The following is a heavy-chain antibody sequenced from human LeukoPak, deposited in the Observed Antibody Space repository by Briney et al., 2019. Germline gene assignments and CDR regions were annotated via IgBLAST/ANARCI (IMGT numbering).Heavy chain of an antibody. CDR1: GFTFSSYA. CDR2: ISYDGSNK. Sequence: PGRSLRLSCAASGFTFSSYAMHWVRQAPGKGLEWVAVISYDGSNKYYADSVKGRFTISRDNSKNTLYLQMNSLRAEDTAVYYCASDYGGNSVHAFDIWGQGTMVTVSS. J-gene: IGHJ3*02. D-gene: IGHD4-23*01. V-gene: IGHV3-30*01. CDR3: ASDYGGNSVHAFDI.